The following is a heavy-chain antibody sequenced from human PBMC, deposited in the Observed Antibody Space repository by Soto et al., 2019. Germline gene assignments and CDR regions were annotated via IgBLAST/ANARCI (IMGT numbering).Heavy chain of an antibody. J-gene: IGHJ4*02. CDR3: ARPHREWDLFTFEY. Sequence: PGXSLRLSCAASGFSLGNYGMHWFRQAPVNGLERVAVIWYDGSKKFHADSVMGRFTISRDNSKNTLYLQINSLRVEDTAVYYCARPHREWDLFTFEYWGQGTPVTVS. CDR2: IWYDGSKK. V-gene: IGHV3-33*01. CDR1: GFSLGNYG. D-gene: IGHD1-26*01.